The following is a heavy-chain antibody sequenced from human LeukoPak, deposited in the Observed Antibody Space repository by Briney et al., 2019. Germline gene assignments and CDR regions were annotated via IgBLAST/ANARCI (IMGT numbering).Heavy chain of an antibody. J-gene: IGHJ4*02. CDR2: FYDSGNT. D-gene: IGHD3-9*01. V-gene: IGHV4-39*07. CDR1: GGSISSSSYY. Sequence: SETLSLTCTVSGGSISSSSYYWGWIRQAPGEGLEWIGNFYDSGNTRYNPSLKSRVTISMDYSKNQLSLKLTSVTAADTAIYYCGKTDIYFNPIDYWGPGSLVTVSS. CDR3: GKTDIYFNPIDY.